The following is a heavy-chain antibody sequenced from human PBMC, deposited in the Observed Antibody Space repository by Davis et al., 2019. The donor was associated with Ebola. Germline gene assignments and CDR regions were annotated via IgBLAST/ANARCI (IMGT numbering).Heavy chain of an antibody. D-gene: IGHD4-17*01. V-gene: IGHV3-23*01. Sequence: SRDNSKNTLYLQMNSLRAEDTAVYYCAKVQATVTHNLNFDYWGQGTLVTVSS. CDR3: AKVQATVTHNLNFDY. J-gene: IGHJ4*02.